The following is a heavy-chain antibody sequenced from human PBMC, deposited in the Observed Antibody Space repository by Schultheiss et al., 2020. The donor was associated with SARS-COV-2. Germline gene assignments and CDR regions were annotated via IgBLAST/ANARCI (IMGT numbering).Heavy chain of an antibody. Sequence: GSLRLSCAVYGGSFSGYYWNWIRLTPGKGLEWIGDINHSGKTNYNPSLKNRVTISLDTSKKQFSLQLSSVTAADTAVYYCAKGAVAGDDAFDLWGQGTLVTVSS. CDR1: GGSFSGYY. V-gene: IGHV4-34*01. J-gene: IGHJ3*01. CDR2: INHSGKT. CDR3: AKGAVAGDDAFDL. D-gene: IGHD6-19*01.